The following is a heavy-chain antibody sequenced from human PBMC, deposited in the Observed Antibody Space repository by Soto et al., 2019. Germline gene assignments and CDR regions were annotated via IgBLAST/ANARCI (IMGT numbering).Heavy chain of an antibody. CDR2: IHRDGSTT. J-gene: IGHJ3*01. CDR3: ARDQASYGMDDAFDV. D-gene: IGHD2-21*01. V-gene: IGHV3-74*01. Sequence: EVQLVESGGGLVQPGGSLRLSCAASGFTLSNNWMHWVRQGPGKGLVWVSRIHRDGSTTSYADSVKGRFTISRDNAKNTLYLQMNSLRAEDTALYYGARDQASYGMDDAFDVWGQGTIVTVSS. CDR1: GFTLSNNW.